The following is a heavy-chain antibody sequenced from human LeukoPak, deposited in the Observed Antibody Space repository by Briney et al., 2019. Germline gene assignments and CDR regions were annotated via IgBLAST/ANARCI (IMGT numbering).Heavy chain of an antibody. V-gene: IGHV4-34*01. CDR2: INHSGST. CDR1: GGSFSGYY. J-gene: IGHJ4*02. Sequence: KSSETLSLTCAVCGGSFSGYYWSWIRQPPGKGLEWIGEINHSGSTNYNPSLKSRVTISVDTSKNQFSLKLSSVTAADTAVYYCARRTTVTIPFGYWGQGTLVTVSS. D-gene: IGHD4-11*01. CDR3: ARRTTVTIPFGY.